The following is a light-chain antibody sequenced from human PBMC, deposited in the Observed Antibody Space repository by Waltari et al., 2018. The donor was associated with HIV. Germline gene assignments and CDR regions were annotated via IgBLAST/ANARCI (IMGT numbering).Light chain of an antibody. CDR1: SSDVGAYNL. Sequence: QSALTQLASVSGSPGQSITIPCTGTSSDVGAYNLVSWYQQHPNKAPKLMIFEVTKRPSGVSDRFSGSRSGNTASLTISGLQTEDEGDYYCCSYTGTGIVFGGGTKLTVL. J-gene: IGLJ2*01. CDR2: EVT. CDR3: CSYTGTGIV. V-gene: IGLV2-23*02.